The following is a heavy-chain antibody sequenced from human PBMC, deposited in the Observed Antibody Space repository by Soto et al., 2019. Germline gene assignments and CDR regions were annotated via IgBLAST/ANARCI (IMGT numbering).Heavy chain of an antibody. CDR3: AREVAADGTFREDVFDI. CDR2: IIPIFSTT. CDR1: GYTFTNYA. Sequence: SVKVSCKASGYTFTNYAINWVRQAPGQGLEWMGRIIPIFSTTNYAQKFQGRVTMTADESTITAYLELSSLKQDDTAVYYCAREVAADGTFREDVFDIWGQGTLVTVSS. D-gene: IGHD6-13*01. J-gene: IGHJ3*02. V-gene: IGHV1-69*13.